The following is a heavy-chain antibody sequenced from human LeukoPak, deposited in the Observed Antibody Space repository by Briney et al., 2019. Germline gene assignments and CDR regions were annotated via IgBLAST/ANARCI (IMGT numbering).Heavy chain of an antibody. CDR2: ISSSSSYT. Sequence: GGSLRLSCAASGFTFSDYYMSWIRQAPGKGLEWVSYISSSSSYTSYADSVKGRFTISRDNAKNSLYLQMNSLRAEDTAVYYCARDRTSLFDAFDIWGQGTMVTVSS. CDR3: ARDRTSLFDAFDI. CDR1: GFTFSDYY. J-gene: IGHJ3*02. V-gene: IGHV3-11*06. D-gene: IGHD3/OR15-3a*01.